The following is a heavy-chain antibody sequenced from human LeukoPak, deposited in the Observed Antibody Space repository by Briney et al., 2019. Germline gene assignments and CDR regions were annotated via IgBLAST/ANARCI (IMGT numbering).Heavy chain of an antibody. CDR1: GFTFSSYS. D-gene: IGHD1-20*01. CDR3: ARETNWNDQAFDY. V-gene: IGHV3-21*01. CDR2: ISSSSSYI. J-gene: IGHJ4*02. Sequence: GGSLRLSCAASGFTFSSYSMNWVRQAPGEGLEWVSSISSSSSYIYYADSVKGRFTISRDNAKNSLYLQMNSLRAEDTAVYYCARETNWNDQAFDYWGQGTLVTVSS.